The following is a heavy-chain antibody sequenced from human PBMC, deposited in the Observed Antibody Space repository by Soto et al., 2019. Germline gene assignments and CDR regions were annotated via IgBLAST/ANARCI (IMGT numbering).Heavy chain of an antibody. D-gene: IGHD4-17*01. J-gene: IGHJ5*02. CDR1: GFTFSGSA. CDR3: TRPVKTTAAGWFDP. V-gene: IGHV3-73*01. Sequence: GGSLRLSCAASGFTFSGSAMHWVRQASGKGLEWVGRIRSKANSYATAYAASVKGRFTISRDDSKNTAYLQMNSLKTEDTAVYYCTRPVKTTAAGWFDPWGQGTLVTVSS. CDR2: IRSKANSYAT.